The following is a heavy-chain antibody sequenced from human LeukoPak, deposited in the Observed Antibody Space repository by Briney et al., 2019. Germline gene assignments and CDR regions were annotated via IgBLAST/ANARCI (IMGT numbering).Heavy chain of an antibody. Sequence: PGGSLRLSCAASGFTFSDYYMSWIRQAPGKGLEWVSYISSSGSTIYYADSVKGRFTISRDNAKNSLYLQMNSLRAEDTAVYYCAIPYSSSWRFYFQHWGQGTLVTVSS. J-gene: IGHJ1*01. V-gene: IGHV3-11*01. CDR3: AIPYSSSWRFYFQH. D-gene: IGHD6-13*01. CDR2: ISSSGSTI. CDR1: GFTFSDYY.